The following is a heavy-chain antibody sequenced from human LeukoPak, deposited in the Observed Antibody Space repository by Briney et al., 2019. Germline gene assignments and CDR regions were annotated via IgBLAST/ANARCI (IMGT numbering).Heavy chain of an antibody. CDR2: ISAYNGNT. CDR1: GGTFSSYA. J-gene: IGHJ4*02. V-gene: IGHV1-18*01. CDR3: ARVEWELLVFVY. Sequence: ASVKVSCKASGGTFSSYAISWVRQAPGQGLEWMGWISAYNGNTNYAQKLQGRVTMTTDTSTSTAYMELRSLRSDDTAVYYCARVEWELLVFVYWGQGTLVTVSS. D-gene: IGHD1-26*01.